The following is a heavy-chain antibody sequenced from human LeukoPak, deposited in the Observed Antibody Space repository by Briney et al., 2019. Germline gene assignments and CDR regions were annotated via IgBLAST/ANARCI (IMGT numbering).Heavy chain of an antibody. CDR3: ARDQGAHGMDV. V-gene: IGHV3-7*01. CDR1: GFTFSSYW. J-gene: IGHJ6*02. D-gene: IGHD4/OR15-4a*01. Sequence: PGGPLRLSCAASGFTFSSYWMSWVRQAPGKGLEWVANIKQDGSEKYYVDSVKGRFTTSRDNAKNSLYLQMNSLRAEDTAVYYCARDQGAHGMDVWGQGTTVTVSS. CDR2: IKQDGSEK.